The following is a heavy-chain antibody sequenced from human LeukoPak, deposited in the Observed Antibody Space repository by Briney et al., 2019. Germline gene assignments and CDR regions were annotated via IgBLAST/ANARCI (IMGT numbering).Heavy chain of an antibody. Sequence: GGSLRLSCAASGFTFSSYAMHWVRQAPGKGLEWVATMKQDGSETYYVDSVKGRFTISRDNAKNSLSLQMNSLRAEDTAVYYCARPARGSIDYWGQGTLVTVSS. V-gene: IGHV3-7*01. CDR1: GFTFSSYA. J-gene: IGHJ4*02. D-gene: IGHD5-12*01. CDR3: ARPARGSIDY. CDR2: MKQDGSET.